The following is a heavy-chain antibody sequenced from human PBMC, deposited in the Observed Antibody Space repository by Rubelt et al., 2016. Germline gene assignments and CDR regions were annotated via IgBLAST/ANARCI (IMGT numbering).Heavy chain of an antibody. CDR3: ARDPTTRFTSTGWFDP. V-gene: IGHV1-18*01. J-gene: IGHJ5*02. Sequence: QVQLVQSGAEVKKPGASVKVSCKASGYTFTSYGISWVRQAPGQGLEWMGWISAYNGNINDAQKLQGRVTMTTDTSTSTAYMELRSLRSDDTAWYYCARDPTTRFTSTGWFDPGGQGTLVTVSS. CDR2: ISAYNGNI. CDR1: GYTFTSYG. D-gene: IGHD5-12*01.